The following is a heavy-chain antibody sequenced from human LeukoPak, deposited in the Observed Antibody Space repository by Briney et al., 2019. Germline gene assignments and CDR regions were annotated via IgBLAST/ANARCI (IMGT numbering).Heavy chain of an antibody. Sequence: ASVKVSCKASGYTFTGYYMHWVRQAPGQGLEWMGRINPNSGGTNYAQKFQGRVTMARDTSISTAYMELSRLRSDDTAVYYCARGMWDDLIFDYWGQGTLVTVSS. CDR1: GYTFTGYY. J-gene: IGHJ4*02. CDR2: INPNSGGT. V-gene: IGHV1-2*06. D-gene: IGHD3/OR15-3a*01. CDR3: ARGMWDDLIFDY.